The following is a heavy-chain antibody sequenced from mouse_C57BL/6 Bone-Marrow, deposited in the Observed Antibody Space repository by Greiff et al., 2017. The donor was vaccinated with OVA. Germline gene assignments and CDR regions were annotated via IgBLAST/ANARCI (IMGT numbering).Heavy chain of an antibody. D-gene: IGHD2-3*01. CDR1: GYAFTNYL. CDR3: ARSRWLLLDY. V-gene: IGHV1-54*01. Sequence: QVQLQQSGAELVRPGTSVKVSCKASGYAFTNYLIEWVKQRPGQGLEWIGVINPGSGGTNYNEKFKGKATMTADKSSSPAYMQLSSLTSEDSAVYFCARSRWLLLDYWGQGTTLTVSS. J-gene: IGHJ2*01. CDR2: INPGSGGT.